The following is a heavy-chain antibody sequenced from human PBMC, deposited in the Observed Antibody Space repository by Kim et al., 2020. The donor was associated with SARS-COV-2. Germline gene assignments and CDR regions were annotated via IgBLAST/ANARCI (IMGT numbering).Heavy chain of an antibody. CDR1: GFTFSDYY. CDR2: ISSSSSYT. V-gene: IGHV3-11*05. CDR3: ARGVVRGGWDY. J-gene: IGHJ4*02. Sequence: GGSLRLSCAASGFTFSDYYMSWIRQAPGKGLEWVSYISSSSSYTNYAASVQGRFTIARDNAKNSLYLQMNSLRAEDTAVDYCARGVVRGGWDYWGQGT. D-gene: IGHD3-10*01.